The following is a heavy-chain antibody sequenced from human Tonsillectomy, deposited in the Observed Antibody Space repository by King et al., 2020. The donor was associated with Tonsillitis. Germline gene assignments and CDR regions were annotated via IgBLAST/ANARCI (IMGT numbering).Heavy chain of an antibody. CDR2: ISGRGDST. CDR1: GFTFSSYA. CDR3: AKSTDTSGPGAFDI. D-gene: IGHD3-22*01. J-gene: IGHJ3*02. Sequence: VQLVESGGGLVQPGGSLRLSCAASGFTFSSYARSWVRQAPGKGLEWVSAISGRGDSTTYADSVKGRFTISRDNSKKTLFLQMTTLRAEDTAVYYCAKSTDTSGPGAFDIWGQGTMVTVSS. V-gene: IGHV3-23*04.